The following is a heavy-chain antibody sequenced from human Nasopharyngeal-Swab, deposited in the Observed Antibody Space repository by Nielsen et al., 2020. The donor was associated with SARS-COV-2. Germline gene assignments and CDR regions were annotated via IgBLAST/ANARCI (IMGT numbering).Heavy chain of an antibody. CDR3: AKDRDDYGDYWGSETFHFDH. V-gene: IGHV3-23*01. CDR2: ISGSGGNE. D-gene: IGHD4-17*01. Sequence: WIRQPRGKGMEWGSSISGSGGNEYYAESVKGRFTISRDNSKNTLYLQMNSLRAEDTAIYYCAKDRDDYGDYWGSETFHFDHWGQGTLVTVSS. J-gene: IGHJ4*02.